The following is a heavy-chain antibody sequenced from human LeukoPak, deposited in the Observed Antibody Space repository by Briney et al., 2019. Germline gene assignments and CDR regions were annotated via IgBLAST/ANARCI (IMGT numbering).Heavy chain of an antibody. D-gene: IGHD3-10*01. CDR1: GFTFSTYA. Sequence: GGSLRLSCAASGFTFSTYAMSWVRQAPGKGLEWVSAISGSGGSTYYADSVKGRFTISRDNAKNSLYLQMNSLRAEDTAVYYCARWAYGSGSYFSDYWGQGTLVTVSS. CDR2: ISGSGGST. V-gene: IGHV3-23*01. J-gene: IGHJ4*02. CDR3: ARWAYGSGSYFSDY.